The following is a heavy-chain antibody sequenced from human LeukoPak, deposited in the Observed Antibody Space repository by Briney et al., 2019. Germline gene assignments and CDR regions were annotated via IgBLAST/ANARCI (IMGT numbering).Heavy chain of an antibody. J-gene: IGHJ4*02. CDR1: GFSFSSHL. D-gene: IGHD2-21*01. CDR2: ISTDGTST. V-gene: IGHV3-74*01. Sequence: PGASLRLSCAASGFSFSSHLMYWVRQAPGKGLVCVSRISTDGTSTNYADSVKGRFTISRDNAKNTLYLQMNSLRAEDTAVYYCANSLTSGYWGQGTLVTVSS. CDR3: ANSLTSGY.